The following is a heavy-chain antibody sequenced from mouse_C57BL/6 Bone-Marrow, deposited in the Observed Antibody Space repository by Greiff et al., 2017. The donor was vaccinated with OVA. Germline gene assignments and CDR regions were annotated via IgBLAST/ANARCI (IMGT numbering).Heavy chain of an antibody. J-gene: IGHJ1*03. CDR1: GFTFSDYY. V-gene: IGHV5-12*01. CDR3: ARHGPNWYFDV. CDR2: ISTGGGST. Sequence: EVHLVESGGGLVQPGGSLKLSCAASGFTFSDYYMYWVRQTPEKRLEWVAYISTGGGSTYYPDTVKGRFTISRDNAKNTLYLQMSRLKSEDTAMYYSARHGPNWYFDVWGTGTTVTVSS.